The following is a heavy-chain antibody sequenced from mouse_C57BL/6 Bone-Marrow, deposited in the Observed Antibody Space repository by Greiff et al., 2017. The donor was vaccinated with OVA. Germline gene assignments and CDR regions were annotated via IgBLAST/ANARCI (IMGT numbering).Heavy chain of an antibody. J-gene: IGHJ1*03. D-gene: IGHD1-1*01. V-gene: IGHV1-4*01. CDR2: INPSSGYT. CDR1: GYTFTSYT. CDR3: ARDGKKYYGSSDWYFDV. Sequence: QVQLQQSGAELARPGASVKMSCKASGYTFTSYTMHWVKQRPGQGLEWIGYINPSSGYTKYNQKFKDKATLTADKSSSTAYMQLSSLTSEDSAVYYCARDGKKYYGSSDWYFDVWGTGTTVTVSS.